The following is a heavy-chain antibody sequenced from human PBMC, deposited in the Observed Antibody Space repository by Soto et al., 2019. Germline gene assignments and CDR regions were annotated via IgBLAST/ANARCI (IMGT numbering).Heavy chain of an antibody. Sequence: GASVKVSCKASGNTLTGYFIHWVRQAPGQGLEWMGIINPSSGNTSYARKFQDRVTMTRDTSASTLYTEVTNLRSEDTAVYYCARNRFGAVPISPLDYWGQGTLVTVSS. D-gene: IGHD3-16*01. CDR2: INPSSGNT. CDR3: ARNRFGAVPISPLDY. V-gene: IGHV1-46*01. CDR1: GNTLTGYF. J-gene: IGHJ4*02.